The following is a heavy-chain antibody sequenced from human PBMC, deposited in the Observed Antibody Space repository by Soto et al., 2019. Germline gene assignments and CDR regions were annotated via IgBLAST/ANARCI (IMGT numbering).Heavy chain of an antibody. Sequence: SLRLSCAASGFTFSSYGMHWVRQAPGKGLGWVAVISYDGSNKYYADSVKGRFTISRDNSKNTLYLQMNSLRAEDTAVYYCAKDRIYDFWSGPSSWGQGTLVTVSS. CDR1: GFTFSSYG. D-gene: IGHD3-3*01. CDR3: AKDRIYDFWSGPSS. J-gene: IGHJ4*02. CDR2: ISYDGSNK. V-gene: IGHV3-30*18.